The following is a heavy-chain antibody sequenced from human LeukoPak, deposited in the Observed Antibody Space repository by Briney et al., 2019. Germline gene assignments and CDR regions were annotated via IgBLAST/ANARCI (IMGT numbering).Heavy chain of an antibody. V-gene: IGHV4-34*01. CDR2: INHSGRT. J-gene: IGHJ4*02. CDR1: GGSFSIYY. Sequence: SETLSLTCAVYGGSFSIYYWSWIRQPPGKGLEWIGEINHSGRTNYNPSLKSRVTISVDTSKNQFSLKLSSVTAADTAIYDCARGVGFVKIDYWGQGTLVTVSS. D-gene: IGHD3-10*01. CDR3: ARGVGFVKIDY.